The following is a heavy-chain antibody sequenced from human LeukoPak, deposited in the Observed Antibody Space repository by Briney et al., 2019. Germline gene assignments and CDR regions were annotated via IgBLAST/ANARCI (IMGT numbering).Heavy chain of an antibody. D-gene: IGHD2-15*01. CDR3: AKPRSLNMVGGAVDY. J-gene: IGHJ4*02. Sequence: SGGSLRLSCAASGFTFSSYDIHWVRQAPGKGLEWVAFIRYDGSNTYYADSVKGRFTFSRDNSMNTLYLQMNSLRAEDTAVYYCAKPRSLNMVGGAVDYWGQGTLVTVSS. CDR1: GFTFSSYD. CDR2: IRYDGSNT. V-gene: IGHV3-30*02.